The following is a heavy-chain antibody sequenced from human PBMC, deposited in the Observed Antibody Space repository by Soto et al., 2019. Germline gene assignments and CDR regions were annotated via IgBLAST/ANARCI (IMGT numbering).Heavy chain of an antibody. CDR3: ARDYYYDSRGYPGAYYYGMDV. Sequence: SETLSLTCTVSGGSFSSYYWSWIRQPPGKGLEWTGHIYYRGRTNYNPSLKSRVTISGDTSKNQLSLKLSSVTAADTAVYYCARDYYYDSRGYPGAYYYGMDVWGQGTTVTVSS. CDR1: GGSFSSYY. D-gene: IGHD3-22*01. CDR2: IYYRGRT. J-gene: IGHJ6*02. V-gene: IGHV4-59*01.